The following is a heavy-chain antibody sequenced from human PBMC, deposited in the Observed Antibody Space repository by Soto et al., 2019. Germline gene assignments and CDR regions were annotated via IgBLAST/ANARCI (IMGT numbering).Heavy chain of an antibody. V-gene: IGHV4-34*01. D-gene: IGHD5-18*01. CDR2: IKISGST. CDR1: GGSFSGYY. J-gene: IGHJ4*02. Sequence: QVQLQQWGAGLLKPSETLSLTCAVSGGSFSGYYWSWIRQPPAQGMEWVGEIKISGSTNYNPSLKSRVTISGDTSKNHFSLKLCSVTAEDTAVYYWAREGVDTAMVNDYWGQGTLVTVSS. CDR3: AREGVDTAMVNDY.